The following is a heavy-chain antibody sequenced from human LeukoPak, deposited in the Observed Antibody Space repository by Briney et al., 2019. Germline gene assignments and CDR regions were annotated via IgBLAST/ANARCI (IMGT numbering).Heavy chain of an antibody. CDR3: ARPQARFGGYFDL. CDR2: IYTSGST. CDR1: GGSISPSSHY. D-gene: IGHD3-10*01. Sequence: SETLSLTCTVSGGSISPSSHYWGWIRQAPGKGLEWIGRIYTSGSTNYNPSLKSRVTISVDTSKNQFSLKLSSVTAADTAVYYCARPQARFGGYFDLWGRGTLVTVSS. V-gene: IGHV4-39*07. J-gene: IGHJ2*01.